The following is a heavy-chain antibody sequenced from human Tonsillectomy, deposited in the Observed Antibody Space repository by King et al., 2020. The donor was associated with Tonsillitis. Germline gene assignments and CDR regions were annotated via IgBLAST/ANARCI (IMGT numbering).Heavy chain of an antibody. V-gene: IGHV3-7*01. D-gene: IGHD2-8*01. J-gene: IGHJ4*02. Sequence: VQLVESGGGLVQPGGSLRLSCAASVYTFSSYWMTWVRQAPGKGLEWVGNIKDDGSEKYCLDSVKARLIISRDNSASSVHLQMNSLRAEETAVYYCARVGMGDAFDYWGQGTLVIVSS. CDR2: IKDDGSEK. CDR3: ARVGMGDAFDY. CDR1: VYTFSSYW.